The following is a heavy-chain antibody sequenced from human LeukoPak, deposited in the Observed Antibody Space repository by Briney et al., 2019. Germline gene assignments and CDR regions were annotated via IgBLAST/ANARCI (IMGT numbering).Heavy chain of an antibody. J-gene: IGHJ4*02. Sequence: GGSLRLSCAASGFTFSSYWMSWVRQAPGKGLEWVANIKQDGSEKYYVDSVKGRFTISRDNAKNSLYLQMNSLRAEDTAVYYCVRDVRGGHFDYWGQGTLVTVSS. CDR2: IKQDGSEK. D-gene: IGHD2-15*01. CDR1: GFTFSSYW. V-gene: IGHV3-7*01. CDR3: VRDVRGGHFDY.